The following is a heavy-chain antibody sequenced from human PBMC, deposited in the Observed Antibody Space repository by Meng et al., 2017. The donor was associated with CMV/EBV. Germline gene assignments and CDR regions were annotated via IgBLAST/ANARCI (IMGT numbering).Heavy chain of an antibody. CDR1: GFTVSSNY. CDR2: ISSSGSTI. J-gene: IGHJ4*02. D-gene: IGHD6-19*01. V-gene: IGHV3-11*04. CDR3: ARGHSSGYFDY. Sequence: GESLKISCAASGFTVSSNYMSWVRQAPGKGLEWVSYISSSGSTIYYADSVKGRFTISRDNAKNSLYLQMNSLRAEDTAVYYCARGHSSGYFDYWGQGTLVTVSS.